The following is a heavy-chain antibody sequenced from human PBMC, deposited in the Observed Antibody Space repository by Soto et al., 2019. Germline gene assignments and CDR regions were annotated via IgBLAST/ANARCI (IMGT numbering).Heavy chain of an antibody. CDR2: ISAYNGNT. CDR3: ELSNYGVLGRYYYYCPGMNV. CDR1: GYTFTSYG. Sequence: ASVKVSCKASGYTFTSYGISWVRQAPGQGLEWMGWISAYNGNTNYAQKLQGRVTMTTDTSTSTAYMELRSLRSDDTAVYHCELSNYGVLGRYYYYCPGMNVWGQGSTVTVSS. D-gene: IGHD4-4*01. V-gene: IGHV1-18*01. J-gene: IGHJ6*01.